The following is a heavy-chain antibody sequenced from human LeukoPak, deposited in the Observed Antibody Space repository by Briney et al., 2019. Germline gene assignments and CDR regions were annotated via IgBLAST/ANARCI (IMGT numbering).Heavy chain of an antibody. V-gene: IGHV1-2*02. Sequence: ASVKVSCKASGYTFTDYCIHWVRQAPGQGLEWMGWINPRTNDTKYAQKFQGRVIMTRDTSIGTAYMVLSSLRSDDTAVYYCARGGSILRRLVYFDYWGQGTLVTVSS. D-gene: IGHD2-2*02. CDR1: GYTFTDYC. J-gene: IGHJ4*02. CDR2: INPRTNDT. CDR3: ARGGSILRRLVYFDY.